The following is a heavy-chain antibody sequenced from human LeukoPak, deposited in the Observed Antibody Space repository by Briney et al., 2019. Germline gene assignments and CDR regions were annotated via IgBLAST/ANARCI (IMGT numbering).Heavy chain of an antibody. CDR3: ARDGGITMVRGVPDNWFDP. CDR2: INPNSGGT. V-gene: IGHV1-2*02. D-gene: IGHD3-10*01. Sequence: ASVKVSCKASGYTFSSYTLSWLRQAPGQGLEWMGWINPNSGGTNYAQKFQGRVTMTRDTSISTAYMELSRLRSDDTAVYYCARDGGITMVRGVPDNWFDPWGQGTLVTVSS. J-gene: IGHJ5*02. CDR1: GYTFSSYT.